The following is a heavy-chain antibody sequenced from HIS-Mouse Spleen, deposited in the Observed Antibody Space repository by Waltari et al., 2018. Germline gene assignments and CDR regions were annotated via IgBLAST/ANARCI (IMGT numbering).Heavy chain of an antibody. Sequence: QVQLQQWGAGLLKPSETLSLTCAVYGGSFSGYYWSWIRQPPGKGLEWIGEINHSGSTNYNQSLKSRVTISVDTSKNQFSLKLSSVTAADTAVYYCARGKGSSSWYYFDYWGQGTLVTVSS. CDR3: ARGKGSSSWYYFDY. J-gene: IGHJ4*02. CDR1: GGSFSGYY. V-gene: IGHV4-34*01. D-gene: IGHD6-13*01. CDR2: INHSGST.